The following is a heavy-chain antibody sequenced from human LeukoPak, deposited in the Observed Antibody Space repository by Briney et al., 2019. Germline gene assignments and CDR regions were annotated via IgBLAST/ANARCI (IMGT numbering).Heavy chain of an antibody. CDR2: IKQDGSEK. D-gene: IGHD1-26*01. V-gene: IGHV3-7*05. Sequence: SGGSLRLSCAVSGITVTNAWMSWVRQAPGKGLEWVANIKQDGSEKYYVDSVKGRFTISRDNAKNSLYLQMNSLRAEDTAVYYCARDRGWELPSDAFDIWGQGTMVTVSS. CDR3: ARDRGWELPSDAFDI. CDR1: GITVTNAW. J-gene: IGHJ3*02.